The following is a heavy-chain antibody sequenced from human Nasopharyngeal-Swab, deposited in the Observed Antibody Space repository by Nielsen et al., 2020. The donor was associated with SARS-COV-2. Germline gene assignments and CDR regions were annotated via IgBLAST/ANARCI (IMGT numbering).Heavy chain of an antibody. CDR2: ISYDGSNK. J-gene: IGHJ4*02. D-gene: IGHD3-22*01. CDR1: GFTFSSYA. CDR3: ARDGRIGPWRVYDSSGDFDY. Sequence: GGSLRLSCAASGFTFSSYAMHWVRQAPGKGLEWVAVISYDGSNKYYADSVKGRFTISRDNSKNTLYLQMNSLRAEDTAVYYCARDGRIGPWRVYDSSGDFDYWGQGTLVTVSS. V-gene: IGHV3-30*04.